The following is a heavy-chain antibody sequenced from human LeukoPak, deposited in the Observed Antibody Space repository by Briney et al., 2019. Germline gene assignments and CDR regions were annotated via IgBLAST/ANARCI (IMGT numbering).Heavy chain of an antibody. CDR2: ITGSGGSA. J-gene: IGHJ5*02. V-gene: IGHV3-23*01. Sequence: GGSLRLSCAASGFTFSNYAMSWVRQPPGKGLEWVSTITGSGGSAIFADSVKGRFTISRDNSKNTLYLHMNSLRAEDTAVYYCAKGPAYSYATYDKTWFDPWGQGALVTVSS. CDR3: AKGPAYSYATYDKTWFDP. D-gene: IGHD5-18*01. CDR1: GFTFSNYA.